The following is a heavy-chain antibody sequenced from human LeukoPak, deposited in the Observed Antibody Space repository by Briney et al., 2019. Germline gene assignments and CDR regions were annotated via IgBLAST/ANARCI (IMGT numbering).Heavy chain of an antibody. D-gene: IGHD1-26*01. CDR2: INHSGSA. Sequence: PSEALSLTCAVYGGSLSGYYWSWIRQPPGKGLEWIGEINHSGSATYNPSLKSRVTISVDTSKNQFSLNLNSVTAADTAVYYCARVQAEVGPGHWGQGTLVTVPS. CDR3: ARVQAEVGPGH. V-gene: IGHV4-34*01. J-gene: IGHJ4*02. CDR1: GGSLSGYY.